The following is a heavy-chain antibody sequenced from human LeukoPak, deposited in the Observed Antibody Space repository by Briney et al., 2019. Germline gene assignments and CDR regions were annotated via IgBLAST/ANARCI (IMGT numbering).Heavy chain of an antibody. Sequence: GGSLRLSCTASGLTFSTSGFNWVRQAPGKGLELVASIGPTGSDRYHADSIKVRFTISRDNANKFLYLQMNSLRAEDTAVYYCATETNGRHYDYWGQGTLLTVSS. J-gene: IGHJ4*02. D-gene: IGHD1-14*01. CDR2: IGPTGSDR. CDR3: ATETNGRHYDY. V-gene: IGHV3-21*01. CDR1: GLTFSTSG.